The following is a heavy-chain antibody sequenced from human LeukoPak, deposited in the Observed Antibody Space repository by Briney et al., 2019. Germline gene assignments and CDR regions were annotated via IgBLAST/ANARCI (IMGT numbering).Heavy chain of an antibody. J-gene: IGHJ5*02. Sequence: GGSLRLSCAASGFTFSGYAMGWVRQAPGKGLEWVSAISGSGGSTYYADSVKGRFTISRDNSKNTLYLQMNSLRAEDTAVYYCAKRPVEMAVIFWVAAWRQATLVPVSS. V-gene: IGHV3-23*01. CDR1: GFTFSGYA. D-gene: IGHD5-24*01. CDR3: AKRPVEMAVIFWVAA. CDR2: ISGSGGST.